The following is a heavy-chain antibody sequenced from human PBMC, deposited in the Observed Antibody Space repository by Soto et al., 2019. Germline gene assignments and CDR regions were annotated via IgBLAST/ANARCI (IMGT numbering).Heavy chain of an antibody. D-gene: IGHD3-22*01. Sequence: GVLRLSCAASGFTFSSYSMNWVRQAPGKGLEWVSYISSSSSTIYYADSVKGRFTISRDNAKNSLYLQMNSLRDEDTAVYYCARQIVVVITTFNYYYGMDVWGQGTTVTVSS. J-gene: IGHJ6*02. V-gene: IGHV3-48*02. CDR3: ARQIVVVITTFNYYYGMDV. CDR1: GFTFSSYS. CDR2: ISSSSSTI.